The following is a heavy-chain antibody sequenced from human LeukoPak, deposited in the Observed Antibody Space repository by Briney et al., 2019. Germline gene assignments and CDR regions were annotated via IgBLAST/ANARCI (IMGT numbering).Heavy chain of an antibody. CDR3: ASGEYYYGSGSYPYGGYYFDY. CDR1: GGTFSSYA. J-gene: IGHJ4*02. Sequence: SVKVSCKASGGTFSSYAISWVRQAPGQGLEWMGGIIPIFGTANYAQKFQGRVTITADESTSTAYMELSSLRSEDTAVYYCASGEYYYGSGSYPYGGYYFDYWGQGTLVTVSS. CDR2: IIPIFGTA. D-gene: IGHD3-10*01. V-gene: IGHV1-69*01.